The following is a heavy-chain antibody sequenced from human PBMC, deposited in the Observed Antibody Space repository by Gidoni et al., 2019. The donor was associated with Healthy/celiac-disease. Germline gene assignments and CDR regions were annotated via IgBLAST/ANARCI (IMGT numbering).Heavy chain of an antibody. CDR1: GFTFSSYS. V-gene: IGHV3-21*01. CDR2: ISSSSSYI. D-gene: IGHD3-22*01. Sequence: EVQLVESGGGLVKHGGSLRRSCAASGFTFSSYSMNWVRQAPGKGLEWVSSISSSSSYIYYADSVKGRFTISRDNAKNSLYLQMNSLRAEDTAVYYCAMNVDYYDTPYYFDYWGQGTLVTVSS. J-gene: IGHJ4*02. CDR3: AMNVDYYDTPYYFDY.